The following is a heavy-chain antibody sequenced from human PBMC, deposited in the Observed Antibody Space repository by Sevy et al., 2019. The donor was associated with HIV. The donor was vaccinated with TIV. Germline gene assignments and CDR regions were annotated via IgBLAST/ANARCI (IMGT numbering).Heavy chain of an antibody. V-gene: IGHV3-53*01. D-gene: IGHD2-21*02. CDR3: ASYELGDYSFDY. CDR2: IYSGGTT. CDR1: RFTVSNNY. J-gene: IGHJ4*02. Sequence: EGSLRLSCAASRFTVSNNYMTWVRQAPGKGLEWVSVIYSGGTTYYADSVKGRFTISRDTSNNTLYLQMNSLRAEDTAVYYCASYELGDYSFDYWGQGTLVTVSS.